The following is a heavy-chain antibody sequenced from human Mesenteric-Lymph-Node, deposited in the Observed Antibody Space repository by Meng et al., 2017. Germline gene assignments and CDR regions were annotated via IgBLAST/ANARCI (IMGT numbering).Heavy chain of an antibody. V-gene: IGHV1-18*01. CDR2: ISAYNGNT. CDR1: GYTLTRYG. J-gene: IGHJ5*02. D-gene: IGHD5-12*01. Sequence: QAKLVTLGGEVKKPGASVKVSCKVSGYTLTRYGISWVRQAHGQGLELMGWISAYNGNTNYAQKLQGRVTMITDTSTSTAYVELRSLRSDDTAVYYCARNRPRGVATGANWFDPWGQGTLVTVSS. CDR3: ARNRPRGVATGANWFDP.